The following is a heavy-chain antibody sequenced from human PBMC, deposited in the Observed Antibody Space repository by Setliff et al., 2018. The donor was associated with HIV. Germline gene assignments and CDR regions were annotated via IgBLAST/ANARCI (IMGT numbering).Heavy chain of an antibody. CDR3: ARGGYRDGYDY. V-gene: IGHV4-59*01. Sequence: ETLSLTCTVSSASISSYSWSWIRQSPGKRLEWIGYIHSYGSTDYNPSLESRVTISVDTSKNQLSLKLRSVAAADTAVYYCARGGYRDGYDYWGQGTLVTVSS. CDR1: SASISSYS. D-gene: IGHD5-18*01. CDR2: IHSYGST. J-gene: IGHJ4*02.